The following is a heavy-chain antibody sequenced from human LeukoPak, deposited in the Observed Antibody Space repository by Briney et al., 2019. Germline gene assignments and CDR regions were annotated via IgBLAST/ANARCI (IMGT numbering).Heavy chain of an antibody. Sequence: SETLSLTCTVSGGSISTYYWNWIRQPPGKGLEWIGYIYTSGSTNYNPSLKSRVTISVDTSKNQFSLKLSSVTAADTAVYYCARRRHNRSSHYYYYYYMDVWGKGTTVTVSS. J-gene: IGHJ6*03. D-gene: IGHD1-14*01. CDR1: GGSISTYY. CDR3: ARRRHNRSSHYYYYYYMDV. V-gene: IGHV4-4*09. CDR2: IYTSGST.